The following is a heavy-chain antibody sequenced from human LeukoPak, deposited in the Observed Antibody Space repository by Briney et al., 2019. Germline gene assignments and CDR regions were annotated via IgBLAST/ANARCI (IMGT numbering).Heavy chain of an antibody. J-gene: IGHJ4*02. CDR3: ARGGTLPLRPDDY. V-gene: IGHV1-46*03. CDR2: INPSRGST. CDR1: GYTFINYS. D-gene: IGHD3-16*01. Sequence: ASVKVSCKASGYTFINYSVQLVRQAPGQGLEWMGIINPSRGSTSYPQKFQGRVTMTRDTSTGTVYMELSSLTSEDTAVYFCARGGTLPLRPDDYWGQGTLVTVSS.